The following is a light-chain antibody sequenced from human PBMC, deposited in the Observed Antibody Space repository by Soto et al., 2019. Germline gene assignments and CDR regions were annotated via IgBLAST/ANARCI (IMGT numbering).Light chain of an antibody. Sequence: EIVMTQSPATLSVSPGERATLSCRASQSVSRNLAWYQQKPGHPPRLLIYDASTRATGVPARFGGSGSGTAFTLTISGLQSEDFAVYYCQQYGDWPPDTFGQGTKVEI. CDR2: DAS. J-gene: IGKJ2*01. CDR3: QQYGDWPPDT. CDR1: QSVSRN. V-gene: IGKV3-15*01.